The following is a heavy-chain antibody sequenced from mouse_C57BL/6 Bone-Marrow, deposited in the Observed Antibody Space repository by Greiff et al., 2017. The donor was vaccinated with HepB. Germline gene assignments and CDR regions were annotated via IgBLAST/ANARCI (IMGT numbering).Heavy chain of an antibody. Sequence: QVQLQQPGAELVKPGASVKLSCKASGYTFTSYWMQWVKQRPGQGLEWIGEIDPSDSYTNYNQKFKGKATLTVDTSSSTAYMQLSSLTSEDSAVYYCARDGNGFAYWGQGTLVTVSA. J-gene: IGHJ3*01. D-gene: IGHD1-1*01. CDR2: IDPSDSYT. V-gene: IGHV1-50*01. CDR1: GYTFTSYW. CDR3: ARDGNGFAY.